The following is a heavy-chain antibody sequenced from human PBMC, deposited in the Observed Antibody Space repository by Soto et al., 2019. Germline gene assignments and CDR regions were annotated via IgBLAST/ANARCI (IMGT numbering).Heavy chain of an antibody. D-gene: IGHD5-12*01. V-gene: IGHV3-74*01. CDR3: ARVPSGYDVVRFDY. CDR2: INSDGSST. Sequence: GGSLRLSCAASGFTFSSYWMHWVRQAPGKGLVWVSRINSDGSSTSYADSVKGRFTISRDNAKNTLYLQMNSLRAEDTAVYYCARVPSGYDVVRFDYWGQGTLVTVSS. CDR1: GFTFSSYW. J-gene: IGHJ4*02.